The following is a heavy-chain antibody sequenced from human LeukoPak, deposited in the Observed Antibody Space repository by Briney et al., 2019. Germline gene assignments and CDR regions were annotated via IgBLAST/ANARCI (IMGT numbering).Heavy chain of an antibody. J-gene: IGHJ6*02. CDR2: ISSSSSYI. Sequence: PGGSLRLSCAASGFTFSSYSMNWVRQAPGKGLEWVSSISSSSSYIYYADSVKGRFTISRDNAKNSLYLQMNSLRAEDTAVYYCARDPSGYSSSWYGRPYYYGMDVWGQGTTVTVSS. CDR1: GFTFSSYS. CDR3: ARDPSGYSSSWYGRPYYYGMDV. D-gene: IGHD6-13*01. V-gene: IGHV3-21*01.